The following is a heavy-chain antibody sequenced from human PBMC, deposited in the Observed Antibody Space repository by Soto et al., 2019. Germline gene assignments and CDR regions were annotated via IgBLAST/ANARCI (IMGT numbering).Heavy chain of an antibody. Sequence: QVQLVESGGGVVQPGRSLRLSCAASGFTFSSYGMHWVRQAPGKGLEWVAVISYDGSNKYYADSVKGRFTISRDNSKNTLYLQMNSLRAEDTAVYYCAKNGGESWYFDLWGRGTLVTVSS. J-gene: IGHJ2*01. CDR1: GFTFSSYG. CDR2: ISYDGSNK. V-gene: IGHV3-30*18. D-gene: IGHD4-17*01. CDR3: AKNGGESWYFDL.